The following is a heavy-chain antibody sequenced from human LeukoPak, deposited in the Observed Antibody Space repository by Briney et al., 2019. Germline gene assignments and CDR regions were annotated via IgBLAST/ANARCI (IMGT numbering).Heavy chain of an antibody. Sequence: GRSLRLSCAASGFTFSSYGMHWVRQAPGKGLEWVAVTWYDGSNKYYADSVKGRFTISRDNSKNTLYLQMNSLRAEDTAVYYCARGSAAAVAGTGEDFDYWGQGTLATVSS. CDR2: TWYDGSNK. J-gene: IGHJ4*02. CDR1: GFTFSSYG. CDR3: ARGSAAAVAGTGEDFDY. V-gene: IGHV3-33*01. D-gene: IGHD6-19*01.